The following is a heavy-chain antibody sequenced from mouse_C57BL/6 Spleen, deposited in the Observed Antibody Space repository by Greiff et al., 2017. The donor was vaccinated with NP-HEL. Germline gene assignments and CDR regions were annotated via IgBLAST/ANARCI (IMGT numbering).Heavy chain of an antibody. CDR1: GYAFSSSW. V-gene: IGHV1-82*01. D-gene: IGHD4-1*02. CDR2: IYPGDGDT. Sequence: QVQLQQSGPELVKPGASVKISCKASGYAFSSSWMNWVKQRPGKGLEWIGRIYPGDGDTNYNGKFKGKATLTADKSSSTAYMQLSSLTSDDSAVYFCATTGTEYFDVWGTGTTVTVSS. J-gene: IGHJ1*03. CDR3: ATTGTEYFDV.